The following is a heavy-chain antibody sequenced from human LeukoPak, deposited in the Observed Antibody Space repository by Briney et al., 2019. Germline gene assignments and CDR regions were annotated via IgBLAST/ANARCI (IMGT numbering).Heavy chain of an antibody. V-gene: IGHV1-18*01. J-gene: IGHJ4*02. D-gene: IGHD3-22*01. CDR2: ISAYNGNT. CDR3: ARDGVYYYDSSGYYQFDY. Sequence: ASVKVSCKASGYTFTSYGISWVRQAPGQGLEWMGWISAYNGNTNYAQKLQGRVTMTTDTSTSTAYMELRSLRSDDTAVYYCARDGVYYYDSSGYYQFDYWGQGTLVTVSS. CDR1: GYTFTSYG.